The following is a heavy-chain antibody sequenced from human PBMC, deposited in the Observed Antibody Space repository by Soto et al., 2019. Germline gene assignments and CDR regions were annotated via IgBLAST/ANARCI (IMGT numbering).Heavy chain of an antibody. V-gene: IGHV1-8*01. CDR1: GYTFTSYD. CDR3: ARGPLALRP. CDR2: MNSNSGNT. Sequence: QVQLVQSGAEVKQPGASVKVSCKASGYTFTSYDNNWVRQATGQGLEWMGWMNSNSGNTGYAQKFQGRVTMTRDTSISTAYMELSSLISEDTAVYYCARGPLALRPWGQGTLVNVSS. J-gene: IGHJ5*02.